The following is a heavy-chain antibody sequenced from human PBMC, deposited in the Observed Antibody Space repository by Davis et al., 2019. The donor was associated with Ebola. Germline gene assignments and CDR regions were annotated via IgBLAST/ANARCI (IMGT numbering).Heavy chain of an antibody. V-gene: IGHV4-4*02. CDR2: IYHSGST. Sequence: SETLSLTCAVSGGSISSSNWWSWVRQPPGKGLEWIGEIYHSGSTNYNPSLKSRVTISVDKSKNQFSLKLSSVTAADTAVYYCARHAPLKDCGGDCYLDYWGQGTLVTVSS. CDR1: GGSISSSNW. J-gene: IGHJ4*02. CDR3: ARHAPLKDCGGDCYLDY. D-gene: IGHD2-21*01.